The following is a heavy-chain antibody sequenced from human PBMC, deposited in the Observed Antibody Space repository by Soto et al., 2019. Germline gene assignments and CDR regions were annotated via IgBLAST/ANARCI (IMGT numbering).Heavy chain of an antibody. CDR3: ARGGYFDSSNYLAY. D-gene: IGHD3-22*01. J-gene: IGHJ4*02. CDR1: GYTFTSYG. CDR2: INPGNGNT. V-gene: IGHV1-3*01. Sequence: GXSVKVSCKGSGYTFTSYGINWVRQAPGRGLEWMGWINPGNGNTKYSQQFQGRVIIDRDTSASTAYMELSSLRSEDTAVYYCARGGYFDSSNYLAYWGLGTLVTVSS.